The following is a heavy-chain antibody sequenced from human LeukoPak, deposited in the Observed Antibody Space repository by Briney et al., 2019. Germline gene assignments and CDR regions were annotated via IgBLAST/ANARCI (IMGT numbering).Heavy chain of an antibody. V-gene: IGHV1-46*01. CDR3: ARGGDTMVRGVIPNDY. CDR2: INPSGGST. CDR1: GYTFTSYY. Sequence: ASVKVSCKASGYTFTSYYMHWVRQAPGQGLEWMGIINPSGGSTSYAQKFQGRVTMTRDMSTSTVYMELSSLRSEDTAVYYCARGGDTMVRGVIPNDYWGQGTLVTVSS. J-gene: IGHJ4*02. D-gene: IGHD3-10*01.